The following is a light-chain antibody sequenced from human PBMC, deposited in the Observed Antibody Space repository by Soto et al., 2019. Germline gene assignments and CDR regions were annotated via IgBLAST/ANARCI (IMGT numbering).Light chain of an antibody. CDR1: QDISNF. J-gene: IGKJ5*01. V-gene: IGKV1-27*01. CDR3: QRYDSNPFT. Sequence: DIQLTQSPSFLSASGGDRVTITCRASQDISNFLAWFQQKPGRAPKLLIYAVFTLRSGVPSRFSGSGSGTDFALTVTSLQPEDAATYYCQRYDSNPFTFGQGTRLEIK. CDR2: AVF.